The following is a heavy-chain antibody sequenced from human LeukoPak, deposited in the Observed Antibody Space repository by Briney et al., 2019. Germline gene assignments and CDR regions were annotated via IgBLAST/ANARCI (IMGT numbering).Heavy chain of an antibody. V-gene: IGHV3-53*01. CDR1: GFTVSSNY. Sequence: GGSLRLSCAASGFTVSSNYMSWVRQAPGKGLEWVSVIHRGGSTYYADSVKGRFTISRDNSKNTLYLQMNSLRAEDTAVYYCAREFSGWYSYWGQGTLVTVSS. D-gene: IGHD6-19*01. CDR3: AREFSGWYSY. CDR2: IHRGGST. J-gene: IGHJ4*02.